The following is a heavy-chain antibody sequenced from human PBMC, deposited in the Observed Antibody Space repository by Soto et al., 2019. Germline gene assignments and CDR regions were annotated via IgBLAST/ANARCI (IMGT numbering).Heavy chain of an antibody. CDR1: GFTFSSYS. V-gene: IGHV3-21*01. CDR2: ISSSSSYI. J-gene: IGHJ5*02. D-gene: IGHD6-13*01. Sequence: GGSLRLSCAASGFTFSSYSMNWVRQAPGKGLEWVSSISSSSSYIYYADSVKGRFTISRDNAKNSLYLQMNSLRAEDTAVYYCARGQQQLVLNWFDPWGQGTLVTVSS. CDR3: ARGQQQLVLNWFDP.